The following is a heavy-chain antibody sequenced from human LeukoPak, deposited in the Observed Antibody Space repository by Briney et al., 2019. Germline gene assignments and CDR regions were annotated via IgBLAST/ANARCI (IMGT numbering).Heavy chain of an antibody. J-gene: IGHJ4*02. D-gene: IGHD6-25*01. CDR1: GFTFSSYA. CDR3: AKVLGMYGSSGYAWYFDY. CDR2: ISGSGYST. Sequence: GGSLRLSCTASGFTFSSYAMSWVRQAPGKGLEWVSIISGSGYSTYYADSVKGRFTISRDNSKNTLYLQMNSPRAEDTAVYYCAKVLGMYGSSGYAWYFDYWGQGTLVTVSS. V-gene: IGHV3-23*01.